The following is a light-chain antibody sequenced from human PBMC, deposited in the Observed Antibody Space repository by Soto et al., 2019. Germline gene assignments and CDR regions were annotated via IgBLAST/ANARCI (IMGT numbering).Light chain of an antibody. J-gene: IGKJ4*01. V-gene: IGKV3-15*01. CDR3: QQYNNWPLT. Sequence: ITQAPATLSVSPGERATLSCRASQTINNNVAWYQLKDGQVPRLVIYGASTRATDIPARFSGSGSGTEFTLTITSLQSEDFAAYYCQQYNNWPLTFGGGTKVDIK. CDR2: GAS. CDR1: QTINNN.